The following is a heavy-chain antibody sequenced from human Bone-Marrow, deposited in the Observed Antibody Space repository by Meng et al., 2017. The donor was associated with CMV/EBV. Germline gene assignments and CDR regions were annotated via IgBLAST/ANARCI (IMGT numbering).Heavy chain of an antibody. Sequence: ASVKVSCKASGYTFTSYGISWVRQAPGQGLEWMGWISAYNGNTNYAQKLQGRVTMTTDTSTSTAYMELRSLRSDDTAVYYCARTLSTYYDFWSGYYTPSYYFDYWGQGTLVTVSS. J-gene: IGHJ4*02. CDR1: GYTFTSYG. V-gene: IGHV1-18*01. CDR3: ARTLSTYYDFWSGYYTPSYYFDY. D-gene: IGHD3-3*01. CDR2: ISAYNGNT.